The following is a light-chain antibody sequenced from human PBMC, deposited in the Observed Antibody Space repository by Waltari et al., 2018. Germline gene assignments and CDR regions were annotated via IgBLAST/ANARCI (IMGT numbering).Light chain of an antibody. CDR1: SSKVGGYNY. CDR2: DVN. CDR3: CSYAGSYTYV. V-gene: IGLV2-11*01. J-gene: IGLJ1*01. Sequence: QSALAQPRSVSGSPGQSVTISCTGSSSKVGGYNYVSWYQQYPCQAPKLMLYDVNKRPSGVPHLFSGSKSGDTASLTISGLQAEDEADYYCCSYAGSYTYVFGTGTKVTV.